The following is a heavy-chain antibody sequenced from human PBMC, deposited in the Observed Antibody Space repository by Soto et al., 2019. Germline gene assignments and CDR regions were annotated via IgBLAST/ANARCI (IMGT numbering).Heavy chain of an antibody. D-gene: IGHD3-10*01. CDR3: ARDWLGIDY. Sequence: QVQLVQSGAEVKKPGASVKVSCKASGYTFTSYGISWVRQAPGQGLEWMGWINPYNGNTNYAQKRQGSVTMTTDTATKPPYMELRNLCSDATAVYYCARDWLGIDYWGQGTLVTFSS. CDR1: GYTFTSYG. J-gene: IGHJ4*02. V-gene: IGHV1-18*01. CDR2: INPYNGNT.